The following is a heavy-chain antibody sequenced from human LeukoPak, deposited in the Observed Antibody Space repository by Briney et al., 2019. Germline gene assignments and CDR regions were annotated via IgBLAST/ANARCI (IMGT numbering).Heavy chain of an antibody. CDR1: GYTFTSYG. CDR2: ISAYNGNT. V-gene: IGHV1-18*01. D-gene: IGHD6-13*01. CDR3: ARDLVHSSSSWLGGWFDP. J-gene: IGHJ5*02. Sequence: GASVKVSCKASGYTFTSYGISWVRQAPGQGLEWMGWISAYNGNTNYAQKFQGRVTMTRDTSISTAYMELSRLRSDDTAVYFCARDLVHSSSSWLGGWFDPWGQGTLVTVSS.